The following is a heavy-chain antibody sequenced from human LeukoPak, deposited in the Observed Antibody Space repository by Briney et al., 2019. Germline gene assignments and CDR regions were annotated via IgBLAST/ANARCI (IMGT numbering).Heavy chain of an antibody. CDR2: IYHSGST. Sequence: SGTLSLTCAVSGGSISSSNWWSWVRQPPGKGLEWIGEIYHSGSTNYNPSLKSRVTISVDKSKNQFSLKLSSVTAADTAVYYCARIWAYYYGSGAPYYFDYWGQGTLVTVSS. CDR1: GGSISSSNW. CDR3: ARIWAYYYGSGAPYYFDY. V-gene: IGHV4-4*02. D-gene: IGHD3-10*01. J-gene: IGHJ4*02.